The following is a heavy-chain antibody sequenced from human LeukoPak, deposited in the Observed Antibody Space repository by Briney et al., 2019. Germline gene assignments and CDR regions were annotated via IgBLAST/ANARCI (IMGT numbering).Heavy chain of an antibody. V-gene: IGHV3-30*03. Sequence: GGSLRLSCTASGFTFSNYGMHWVRQAPGKGLEWVAVISYDGSNNYYADSVKGRFTISRDNFKNTLYLQMNSLRAEDTAVYYCARGAVVVVAATSNWFDPWGQGTLVTVSS. CDR1: GFTFSNYG. CDR3: ARGAVVVVAATSNWFDP. CDR2: ISYDGSNN. J-gene: IGHJ5*02. D-gene: IGHD2-15*01.